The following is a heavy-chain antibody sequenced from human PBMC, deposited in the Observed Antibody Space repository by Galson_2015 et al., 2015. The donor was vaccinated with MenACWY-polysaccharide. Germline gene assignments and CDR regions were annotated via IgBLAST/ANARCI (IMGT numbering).Heavy chain of an antibody. CDR1: GFTFSSYS. D-gene: IGHD3-9*01. V-gene: IGHV3-21*01. CDR2: ISSSSSYI. J-gene: IGHJ6*02. Sequence: LRLSCAASGFTFSSYSMNWVRQAPGKGLEWVSSISSSSSYIYYADSVKGRFTISRDNAKNSLYLQMNSLRAEDTAVYYCARDDVLRYFDWVDYYYYGMDVWGQGTTVTVSS. CDR3: ARDDVLRYFDWVDYYYYGMDV.